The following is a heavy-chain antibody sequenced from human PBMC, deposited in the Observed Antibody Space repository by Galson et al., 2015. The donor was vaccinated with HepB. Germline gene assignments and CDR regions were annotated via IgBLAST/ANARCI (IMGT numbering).Heavy chain of an antibody. J-gene: IGHJ3*01. CDR3: ARPGIMVGGADGLDV. CDR2: IRKKDRSYTT. D-gene: IGHD2-8*01. CDR1: GFTLSDYF. V-gene: IGHV3-72*01. Sequence: SCAASGFTLSDYFMDWVRQAPGKGLEWVGRIRKKDRSYTTEYAASVKGRFTISRDDSKNSLYLQMNSLKTEDTAVYYCARPGIMVGGADGLDVWGQGTLVTVFS.